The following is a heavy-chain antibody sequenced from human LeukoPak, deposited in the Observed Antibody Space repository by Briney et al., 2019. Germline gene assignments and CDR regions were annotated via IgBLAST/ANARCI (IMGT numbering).Heavy chain of an antibody. J-gene: IGHJ4*02. CDR3: ARAQTTVTRLGGY. V-gene: IGHV3-7*01. Sequence: PGGSLRLSCAASGFTFSSYWMSWVRQAPGKGLEWVANIKQDGSEKYYVDSVKGRFTISRDNAKNSLYLQMNSLRAEDTAVYYCARAQTTVTRLGGYWGQGTLVTVSS. CDR1: GFTFSSYW. CDR2: IKQDGSEK. D-gene: IGHD4-17*01.